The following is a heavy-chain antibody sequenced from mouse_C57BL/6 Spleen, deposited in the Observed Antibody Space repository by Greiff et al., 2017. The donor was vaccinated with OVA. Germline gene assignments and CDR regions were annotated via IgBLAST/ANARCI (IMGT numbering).Heavy chain of an antibody. V-gene: IGHV5-4*03. J-gene: IGHJ3*01. CDR2: ISDGGSYT. CDR1: GFTFSSYA. CDR3: ARSGFAY. Sequence: EVMLVESGGGLVKPGGSLKLSCAASGFTFSSYAMSWVRQTPEKRLEWVATISDGGSYTYYPDNVKGRVTISRDNAKNNLYLQMGHLTSEDTAMYYCARSGFAYWGQGTLVTVSA.